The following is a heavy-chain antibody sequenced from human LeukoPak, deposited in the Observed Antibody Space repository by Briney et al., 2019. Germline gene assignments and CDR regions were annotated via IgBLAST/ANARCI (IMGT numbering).Heavy chain of an antibody. CDR2: ISGSGGST. V-gene: IGHV3-23*01. J-gene: IGHJ4*02. CDR3: AKGGPWVQLVNFDY. CDR1: GFTFSSYA. D-gene: IGHD6-6*01. Sequence: GGSLRLSCAASGFTFSSYAMSSDRQSPGKGLEWFSAISGSGGSTYYAVSVKGRFTISRDNSKNTLYLQMNSLRAEDTAVYYCAKGGPWVQLVNFDYWGQGTLVTVSS.